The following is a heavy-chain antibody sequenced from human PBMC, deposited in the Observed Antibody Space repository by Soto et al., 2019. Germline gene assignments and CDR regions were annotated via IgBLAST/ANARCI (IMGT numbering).Heavy chain of an antibody. CDR3: ARAPPSGYCFDY. V-gene: IGHV6-1*01. CDR1: GDSISSNSVA. D-gene: IGHD1-26*01. Sequence: SQTLSLTCAISGDSISSNSVAWNWIRQSPSRGLEWLGRTFYRSKWSNDYAVSVRGRMTINSDTSKNQFSLHLNSVTPEDTAVYYCARAPPSGYCFDYWGQGIPVTASS. CDR2: TFYRSKWSN. J-gene: IGHJ4*02.